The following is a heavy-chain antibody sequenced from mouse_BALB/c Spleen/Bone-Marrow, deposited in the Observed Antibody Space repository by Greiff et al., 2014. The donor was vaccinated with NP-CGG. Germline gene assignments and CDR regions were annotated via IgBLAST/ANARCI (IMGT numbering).Heavy chain of an antibody. CDR2: IYPGSGST. Sequence: LQQSGSELVRPGASVKLSCKASGYTFTSYWMHWVKQRPGQGLEWIGNIYPGSGSTNYDEKFKSKATLTVDTSSSTAYMQHSSPTSDDSAVSYCPPPLRYWGQGTTLTVSS. CDR3: PPPLRY. D-gene: IGHD1-1*01. V-gene: IGHV1S22*01. J-gene: IGHJ2*01. CDR1: GYTFTSYW.